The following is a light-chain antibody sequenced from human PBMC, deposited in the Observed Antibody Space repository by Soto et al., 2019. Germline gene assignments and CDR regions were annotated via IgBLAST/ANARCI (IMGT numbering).Light chain of an antibody. CDR1: QTVLYSSNNKNY. CDR2: WAS. V-gene: IGKV4-1*01. J-gene: IGKJ4*01. Sequence: DFVMTQSPDSLAVSLGERATINCKSSQTVLYSSNNKNYLAWYQQKAGQPPKLLINWASTRESGVPDRFSGSGSGTDFTLTISSLQAEDVAVYYCQQYYSSPLNFGGGTKVEIK. CDR3: QQYYSSPLN.